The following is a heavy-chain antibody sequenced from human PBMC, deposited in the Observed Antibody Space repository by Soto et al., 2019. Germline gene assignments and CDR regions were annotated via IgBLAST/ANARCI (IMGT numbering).Heavy chain of an antibody. CDR1: GFTFSNAW. CDR2: IKSKTDGGTT. D-gene: IGHD3-3*01. V-gene: IGHV3-15*07. CDR3: TTDPIYDFWSGYWGGPESHVRKRRTDY. Sequence: PGGSLRLSCAASGFTFSNAWMNWVRQAPGKGLEWVGRIKSKTDGGTTDYAAPVKGRFTISRDDSKNTLYLQMNSLKTEDTAVYYCTTDPIYDFWSGYWGGPESHVRKRRTDYWGQGTLVTVSS. J-gene: IGHJ4*02.